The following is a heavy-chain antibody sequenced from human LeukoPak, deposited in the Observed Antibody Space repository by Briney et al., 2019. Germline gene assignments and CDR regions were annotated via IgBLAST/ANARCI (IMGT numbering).Heavy chain of an antibody. CDR3: ARDSPYYDYVWGSYRTRGDNWFDP. D-gene: IGHD3-16*02. CDR2: INPSGGST. Sequence: ASVKVSCKASGYTFTSYYMHWVRQAPGQGLEWMGIINPSGGSTSYAQKFQGRVTMTRDMSTSTVYMELSSLRSEDTAVYYCARDSPYYDYVWGSYRTRGDNWFDPWGQGTLVTVSS. CDR1: GYTFTSYY. J-gene: IGHJ5*02. V-gene: IGHV1-46*01.